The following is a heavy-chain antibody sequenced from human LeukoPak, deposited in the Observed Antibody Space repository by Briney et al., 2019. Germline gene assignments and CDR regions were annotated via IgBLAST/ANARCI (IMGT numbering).Heavy chain of an antibody. CDR2: IYTSGST. Sequence: SQNLSLTCTVSGDSMSRDNHYWSWIRQPPGKGLEWIGRIYTSGSTNYNPSLKSRVTMSVDTSKTQFSLKLSSVTAADTAVYYCARTKDNYYDGSGYLIWGQGTMVTVSS. J-gene: IGHJ3*02. CDR3: ARTKDNYYDGSGYLI. V-gene: IGHV4-61*02. CDR1: GDSMSRDNHY. D-gene: IGHD3-22*01.